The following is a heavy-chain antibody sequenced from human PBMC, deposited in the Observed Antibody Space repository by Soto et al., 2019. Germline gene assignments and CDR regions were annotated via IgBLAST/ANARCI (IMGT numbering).Heavy chain of an antibody. CDR1: GFTFSNDA. V-gene: IGHV3-23*01. Sequence: EVQLLESGGGLVQPGGSLRLSCAASGFTFSNDAMSWVRQAPGKGRVWVSTISGSGVSTYYADSVKGRFTISRDNSKNTLYLQMNSLRAEDTAVYYCAKEYGMDVWGQGTTVTVSS. CDR2: ISGSGVST. J-gene: IGHJ6*02. CDR3: AKEYGMDV.